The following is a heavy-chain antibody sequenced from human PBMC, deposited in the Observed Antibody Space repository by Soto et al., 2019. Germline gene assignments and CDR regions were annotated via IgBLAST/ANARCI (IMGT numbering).Heavy chain of an antibody. CDR2: IIPILGIA. V-gene: IGHV1-69*08. D-gene: IGHD1-1*01. J-gene: IGHJ6*02. CDR1: GGTFSSYT. CDR3: AREGTELGTRFYYYYGMDV. Sequence: QVQLVQSGAEVKKPGSSVKVSCKASGGTFSSYTISWVRQAPGQGLEWMGRIIPILGIANYAQKFQGRVTITADKSTSTAYMELSSLRSEDTAVYYCAREGTELGTRFYYYYGMDVWGQGTTVTVSS.